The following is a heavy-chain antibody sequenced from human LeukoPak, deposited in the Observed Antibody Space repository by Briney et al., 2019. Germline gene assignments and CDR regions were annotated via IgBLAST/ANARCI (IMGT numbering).Heavy chain of an antibody. D-gene: IGHD6-6*01. CDR2: IYYSGST. J-gene: IGHJ4*02. CDR1: GGSISSSSYY. CDR3: ARGGYMQLGDFDY. Sequence: SETLSLTCTVSGGSISSSSYYWGWIRQPPGKGLEWIGSIYYSGSTYYNPSLKSRVTISVDTSKNQFSLKLSSVTAADTAVYYCARGGYMQLGDFDYWGQGTLVTVSS. V-gene: IGHV4-39*01.